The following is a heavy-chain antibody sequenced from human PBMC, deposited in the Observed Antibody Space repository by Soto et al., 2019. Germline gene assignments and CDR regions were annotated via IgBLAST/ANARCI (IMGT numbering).Heavy chain of an antibody. Sequence: PGGSLRLSCAASGFTFSIAGITGSRQAQGKGLEWVGRIKSKTNGGTTDFAAPAKGRFAISRHDSKDMVYLQMDSLKTEDTAAYYCTADSLFSGKVVRFEFWGNGTLVTVS. J-gene: IGHJ4*01. CDR1: GFTFSIAG. D-gene: IGHD1-26*01. V-gene: IGHV3-15*07. CDR3: TADSLFSGKVVRFEF. CDR2: IKSKTNGGTT.